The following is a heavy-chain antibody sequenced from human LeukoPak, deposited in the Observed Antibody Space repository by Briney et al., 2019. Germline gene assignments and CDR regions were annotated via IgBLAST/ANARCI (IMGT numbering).Heavy chain of an antibody. CDR2: ISSSSSYI. D-gene: IGHD6-13*01. CDR1: GFTFSSYS. Sequence: GGSLRLSCAASGFTFSSYSMNWVRQAPGKGLEWVSSISSSSSYIYYADSVKGRFTISRDNAKNSLYLQMNSLRAEDTAVYYCARDLDVDSSSHGPVDYWGQGTLVTVSS. V-gene: IGHV3-21*01. CDR3: ARDLDVDSSSHGPVDY. J-gene: IGHJ4*02.